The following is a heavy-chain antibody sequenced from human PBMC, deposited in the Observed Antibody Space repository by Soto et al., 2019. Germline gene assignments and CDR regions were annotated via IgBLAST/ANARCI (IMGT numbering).Heavy chain of an antibody. D-gene: IGHD1-1*01. Sequence: EVQLVESGGGLVQPGGSLRLSCAASGFTFSSYSMNWVRQAPGKGLEWVSYISSSSSTIYYADSVKGRFTISRDNAKKSLYLQMNSLRAEDTAVYYGARGSSLDGWKRYTARVNWFDPWGQGTLVTVSS. V-gene: IGHV3-48*01. CDR2: ISSSSSTI. J-gene: IGHJ5*02. CDR1: GFTFSSYS. CDR3: ARGSSLDGWKRYTARVNWFDP.